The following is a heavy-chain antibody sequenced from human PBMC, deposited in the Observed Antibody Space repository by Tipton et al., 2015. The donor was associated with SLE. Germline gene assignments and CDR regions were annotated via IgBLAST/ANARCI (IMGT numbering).Heavy chain of an antibody. CDR1: DGSISSYY. Sequence: TLSLTCTVSDGSISSYYWSWIRQPAGNGLEWIGRICPSGSTNYSPSLKSRVTMSVDTSKNQFSLKLSSVTAADTAVYYCARDSGPLTVTLGTNAFHIWGQGTMVTVSS. CDR2: ICPSGST. D-gene: IGHD4-17*01. CDR3: ARDSGPLTVTLGTNAFHI. V-gene: IGHV4-4*07. J-gene: IGHJ3*02.